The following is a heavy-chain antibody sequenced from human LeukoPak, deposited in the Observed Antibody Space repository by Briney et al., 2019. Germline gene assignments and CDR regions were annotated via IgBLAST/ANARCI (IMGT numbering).Heavy chain of an antibody. CDR1: GFTFSSYA. D-gene: IGHD2-2*01. Sequence: PGGSLRLSCAASGFTFSSYAMHWVRQAPGKGLEWVAVISYDGSNKYYADSVKGRFTISRDNSKNTLYLQMNSLRAEDTAVYYCATANPEGYCSSTSCSLWYWGQGTLVTVSS. CDR2: ISYDGSNK. CDR3: ATANPEGYCSSTSCSLWY. V-gene: IGHV3-30*04. J-gene: IGHJ4*02.